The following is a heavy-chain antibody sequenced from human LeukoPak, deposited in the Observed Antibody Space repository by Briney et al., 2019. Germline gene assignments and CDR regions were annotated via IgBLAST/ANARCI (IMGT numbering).Heavy chain of an antibody. V-gene: IGHV1-2*02. CDR1: GYTFTGYY. J-gene: IGHJ4*02. CDR3: ARGGVVVPAQLNDY. Sequence: ASVKVSCKASGYTFTGYYMHWVRHAPGQGLEWMGWINPNSGGTKYAQKFQSRVTMTRDTSISTAYMELSRLRSDDTAVYYCARGGVVVPAQLNDYWGQGTLVTVSS. D-gene: IGHD2-2*01. CDR2: INPNSGGT.